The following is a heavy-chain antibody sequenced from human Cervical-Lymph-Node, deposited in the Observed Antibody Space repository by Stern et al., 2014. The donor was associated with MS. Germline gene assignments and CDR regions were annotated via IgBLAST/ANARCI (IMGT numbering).Heavy chain of an antibody. CDR1: GYTFTNYY. J-gene: IGHJ4*02. CDR3: GRDLDEMATFFDY. Sequence: VQLVQSGAEVKKPGASVKVSCKASGYTFTNYYIHWVRQAPGQGLEWMGIINPNGAGTPYAQKFQGRVTITSDTSTSTVYMQLNSLRSEDTATYYCGRDLDEMATFFDYWGQGTLVTVSS. D-gene: IGHD5-24*01. V-gene: IGHV1-46*01. CDR2: INPNGAGT.